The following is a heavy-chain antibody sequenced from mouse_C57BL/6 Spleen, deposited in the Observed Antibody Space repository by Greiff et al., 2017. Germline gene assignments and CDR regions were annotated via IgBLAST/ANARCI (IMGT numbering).Heavy chain of an antibody. CDR2: IDPSDSYT. J-gene: IGHJ4*01. CDR3: ARGGNSYYAMDY. D-gene: IGHD2-1*01. CDR1: GYTFTSYW. V-gene: IGHV1-69*01. Sequence: VQLQQSGAELVMPGASVKLSCKASGYTFTSYWMHWVKQRPGQGLEWIGEIDPSDSYTNYNQKFKGKSTLTVDKSSSTAYMQLSSLTSEDSAVYYCARGGNSYYAMDYWGQGTSVTVSS.